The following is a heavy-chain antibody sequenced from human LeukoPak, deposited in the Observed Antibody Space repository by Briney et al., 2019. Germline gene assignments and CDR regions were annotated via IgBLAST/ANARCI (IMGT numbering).Heavy chain of an antibody. CDR3: ARLDYGDYEHY. CDR2: IYYSGST. D-gene: IGHD4-17*01. V-gene: IGHV4-59*01. Sequence: SETLSLTCTVSGGSISSYYWSWIRQPPGKGLEWIGYIYYSGSTNYNPSLKSRVTISVDTSKNQFSLKLSSVTAADTAVYYCARLDYGDYEHYWGQGTLVTVSS. J-gene: IGHJ4*02. CDR1: GGSISSYY.